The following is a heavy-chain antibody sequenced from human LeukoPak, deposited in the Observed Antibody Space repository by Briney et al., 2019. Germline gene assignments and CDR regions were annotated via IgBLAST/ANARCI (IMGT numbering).Heavy chain of an antibody. Sequence: GGSLRLSCAASGFTFNSFSMSWVRQAPGKGLEWVSSMSSSSSYIYYADSVKARFTISRDNAKNSLYLQMNSLRAEDTAVYYCARGAHTIFGSDYYYYMDAWGKGTTVTVPS. D-gene: IGHD3-3*01. CDR3: ARGAHTIFGSDYYYYMDA. CDR2: MSSSSSYI. V-gene: IGHV3-21*01. CDR1: GFTFNSFS. J-gene: IGHJ6*03.